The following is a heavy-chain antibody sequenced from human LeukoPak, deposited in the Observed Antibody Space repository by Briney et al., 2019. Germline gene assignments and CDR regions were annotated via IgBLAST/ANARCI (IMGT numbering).Heavy chain of an antibody. CDR1: GFTFSTSV. J-gene: IGHJ3*02. CDR2: INSNGGST. Sequence: GGSLRLSCAASGFTFSTSVMRWVRQAPGEGLEHVSAINSNGGSTYYGNSVKGRFTFSRDNSKNTLYLKMGSLRPEDMAVYYCARLTSTIPDAFDIWGQGTMVTVSS. V-gene: IGHV3-64*01. CDR3: ARLTSTIPDAFDI. D-gene: IGHD3-3*01.